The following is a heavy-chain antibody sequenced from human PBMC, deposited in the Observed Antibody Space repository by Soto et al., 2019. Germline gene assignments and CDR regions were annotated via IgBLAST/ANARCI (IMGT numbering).Heavy chain of an antibody. V-gene: IGHV3-48*01. CDR2: ISSSSSTI. J-gene: IGHJ6*03. D-gene: IGHD2-2*01. CDR1: GFTFSSYS. Sequence: GGSLRLSCAASGFTFSSYSMNWVRQAPGKGLEWVSYISSSSSTIYYADSVKGRFTISRDNAKNSLYLQRNSLRAEDTAVYYCARAYCSSTSCYRGDYYMDVWGKGTTVTVSS. CDR3: ARAYCSSTSCYRGDYYMDV.